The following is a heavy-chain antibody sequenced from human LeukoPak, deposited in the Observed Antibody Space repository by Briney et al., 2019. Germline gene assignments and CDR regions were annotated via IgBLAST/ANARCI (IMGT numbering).Heavy chain of an antibody. CDR2: ISSTSSFI. D-gene: IGHD1-26*01. J-gene: IGHJ3*02. Sequence: GGSLRLSCAASGFTLSSYSMNWVRQAPGKGLEWVSSISSTSSFIYYADSVKGRFTISRDNAKNSLYLQMNSLRAEDTAVYYCARPENLGAPHVDDAFDIWGQGTTVTVSS. V-gene: IGHV3-21*01. CDR1: GFTLSSYS. CDR3: ARPENLGAPHVDDAFDI.